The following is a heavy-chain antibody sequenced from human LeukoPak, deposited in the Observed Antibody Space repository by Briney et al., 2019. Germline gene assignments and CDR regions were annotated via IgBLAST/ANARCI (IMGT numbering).Heavy chain of an antibody. D-gene: IGHD5-24*01. CDR3: ASVEMATIGFEH. Sequence: ASVKVSCKASGYSFIGYHMHWVRQAPGQGLESMGWTNPNTGGTKYAQKFQGRVTMTRDTSISTAYMELSSLRSDDTAVYFCASVEMATIGFEHWGQGTLVTVSS. J-gene: IGHJ4*02. CDR1: GYSFIGYH. V-gene: IGHV1-2*02. CDR2: TNPNTGGT.